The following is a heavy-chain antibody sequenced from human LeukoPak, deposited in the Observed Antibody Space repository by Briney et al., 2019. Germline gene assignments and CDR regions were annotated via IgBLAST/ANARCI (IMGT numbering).Heavy chain of an antibody. Sequence: SETLSLTCTVSGGSISGYYWGWIRQPPGGGLEWIGYIYYSGSTIYNPSLKSRVTISVDTSKNQFSLKLSSVTAADTAVYYCARRAYSSGYYYFDYWGQGTLVTVSS. V-gene: IGHV4-59*01. CDR1: GGSISGYY. J-gene: IGHJ4*02. CDR2: IYYSGST. CDR3: ARRAYSSGYYYFDY. D-gene: IGHD3-22*01.